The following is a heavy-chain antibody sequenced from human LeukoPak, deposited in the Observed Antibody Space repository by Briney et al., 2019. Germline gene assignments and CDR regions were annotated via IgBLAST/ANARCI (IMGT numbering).Heavy chain of an antibody. J-gene: IGHJ4*02. V-gene: IGHV1-46*01. CDR1: GYTFSSYS. D-gene: IGHD3-22*01. Sequence: GASVKVSCNASGYTFSSYSMHWVRQAPGQGLEWMGIINPSGGSTSYAQKFQGRVTMTRDTSTSTVYMEVSSLRSEDTAVYYCAREFYYERSACGFGYWGQGTLVTDSS. CDR3: AREFYYERSACGFGY. CDR2: INPSGGST.